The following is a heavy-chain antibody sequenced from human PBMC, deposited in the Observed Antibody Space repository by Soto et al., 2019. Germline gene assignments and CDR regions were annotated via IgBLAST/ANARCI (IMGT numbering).Heavy chain of an antibody. CDR1: GGSVISGSYY. D-gene: IGHD2-2*01. CDR3: ASRGYCSSTSCSILLDY. V-gene: IGHV4-61*01. CDR2: IYYSGST. Sequence: KSSETLSLTCTVSGGSVISGSYYWIWIRQPPGKGLEWIGYIYYSGSTNYNPPLKSRVTISVDTSKNQFSLKLSSVTAADTAVYYCASRGYCSSTSCSILLDYWGQGTLVTVSS. J-gene: IGHJ4*02.